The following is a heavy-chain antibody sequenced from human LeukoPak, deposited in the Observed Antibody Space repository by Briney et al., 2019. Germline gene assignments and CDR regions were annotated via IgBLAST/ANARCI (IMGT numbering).Heavy chain of an antibody. Sequence: GGSLRLSCTPSGFTFSSHAMSWVRQAPGKGLEWVANIKGDGSEKYHGDSVTGRFTISRDNAKNSLYLQMNSLRAEDTAIYYCASYRVSHGMDVWGQGTTVTVSS. CDR3: ASYRVSHGMDV. J-gene: IGHJ6*02. D-gene: IGHD1-26*01. V-gene: IGHV3-7*01. CDR2: IKGDGSEK. CDR1: GFTFSSHA.